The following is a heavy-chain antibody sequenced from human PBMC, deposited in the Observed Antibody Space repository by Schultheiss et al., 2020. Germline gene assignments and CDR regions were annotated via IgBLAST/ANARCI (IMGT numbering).Heavy chain of an antibody. CDR2: IYSGGST. CDR3: ARHRGSSGWYLDY. CDR1: GFTFSDHY. Sequence: GGSLRLSCAASGFTFSDHYMDWVRQAPGKGLEWVSVIYSGGSTYYADSVKGRFIISRDNSKNTVYLQMNSLKAEDTAVYYCARHRGSSGWYLDYWGQGTLVTVSS. D-gene: IGHD6-19*01. V-gene: IGHV3-53*05. J-gene: IGHJ4*02.